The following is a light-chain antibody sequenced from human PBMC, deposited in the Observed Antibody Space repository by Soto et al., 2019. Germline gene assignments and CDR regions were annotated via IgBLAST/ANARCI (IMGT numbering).Light chain of an antibody. J-gene: IGKJ4*02. CDR1: QSVSSSF. V-gene: IGKV3-20*01. Sequence: IVLTQYTGTLSLSPGERATLSCRTSQSVSSSFLAWYQHKPGQAPRPLIFGASNRAAGIPDRFSGSRSGTDFTLTIDRLEPKDFAVYYCQQYGSSGTFGEGTKV. CDR2: GAS. CDR3: QQYGSSGT.